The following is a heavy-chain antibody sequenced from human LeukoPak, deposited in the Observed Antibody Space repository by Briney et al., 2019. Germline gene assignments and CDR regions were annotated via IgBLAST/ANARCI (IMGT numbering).Heavy chain of an antibody. CDR3: ARDLSTYDILTGLLDY. D-gene: IGHD3-9*01. J-gene: IGHJ4*02. V-gene: IGHV3-64*01. CDR2: ISSNGGST. CDR1: GFTFSSYA. Sequence: PGGSLRLSGAASGFTFSSYAMRWVRQAPGKGLEYVSAISSNGGSTYYANSVKGRFTISRDNSKNTLYLQMGSLRAEDMAVYYCARDLSTYDILTGLLDYWGQGTLVTVSS.